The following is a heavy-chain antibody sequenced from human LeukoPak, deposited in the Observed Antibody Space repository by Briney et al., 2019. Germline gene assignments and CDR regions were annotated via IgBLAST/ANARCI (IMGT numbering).Heavy chain of an antibody. J-gene: IGHJ4*02. CDR2: ISGSGGST. CDR3: AKGDCSSTSCYRGLRFLEWLSPAYFDY. D-gene: IGHD2-2*02. Sequence: GGSLRLSCAASGFTFSSYAMSWVRQAPGKGLEWVSAISGSGGSTYYADSVKGRFTTSSDNSKNTLYLQMNSLRAEDTAVYYCAKGDCSSTSCYRGLRFLEWLSPAYFDYWGQGTLVTVSS. V-gene: IGHV3-23*01. CDR1: GFTFSSYA.